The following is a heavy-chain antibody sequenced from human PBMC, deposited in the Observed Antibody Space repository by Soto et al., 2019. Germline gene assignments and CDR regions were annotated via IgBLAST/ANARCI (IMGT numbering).Heavy chain of an antibody. CDR1: GYSFTSYW. Sequence: GESLKISCKCSGYSFTSYWIGWVRQMPGKGLEWMGIIYPGDSDTRYSPSFQGQVTISADKSISKAYLQWSSLKASDTAMYYCARKGYYDSSGYWFWGQGTLVTVSS. CDR2: IYPGDSDT. D-gene: IGHD3-22*01. CDR3: ARKGYYDSSGYWF. V-gene: IGHV5-51*01. J-gene: IGHJ4*02.